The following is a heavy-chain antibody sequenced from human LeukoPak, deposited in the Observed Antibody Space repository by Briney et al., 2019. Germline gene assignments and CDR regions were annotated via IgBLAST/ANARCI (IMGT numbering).Heavy chain of an antibody. D-gene: IGHD3-22*01. Sequence: GGSLRLSCAASGFTVSSNYMSWVRQAPGKGLEWVSVIYSGGSTYYADSVKGRFTISRDNSKNTLYLQMNSLRAEDTAVYYCARDYYDSSGYWFDPWGQGTLVTVSP. CDR2: IYSGGST. J-gene: IGHJ5*02. V-gene: IGHV3-53*01. CDR3: ARDYYDSSGYWFDP. CDR1: GFTVSSNY.